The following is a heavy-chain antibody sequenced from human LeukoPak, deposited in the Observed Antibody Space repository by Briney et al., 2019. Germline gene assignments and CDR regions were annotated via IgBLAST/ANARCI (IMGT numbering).Heavy chain of an antibody. CDR3: ASSSSSWRMGYYYMDV. V-gene: IGHV1-18*04. CDR1: GYTFTGYY. Sequence: ASVKVSCKASGYTFTGYYMHWVRQAPGQGLEWMGWISAYNGNTNYAQKLQGRVTMTTDTSTSTAYMELRSLRSDDTAVYYCASSSSSWRMGYYYMDVWGKGTTVTVSS. D-gene: IGHD6-13*01. CDR2: ISAYNGNT. J-gene: IGHJ6*03.